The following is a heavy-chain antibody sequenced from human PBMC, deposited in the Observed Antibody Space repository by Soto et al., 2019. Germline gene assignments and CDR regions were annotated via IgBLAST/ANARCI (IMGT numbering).Heavy chain of an antibody. J-gene: IGHJ4*02. D-gene: IGHD7-27*01. CDR2: IFDSGTT. Sequence: SETLSLTCTVSGVSETRDYSCWGWIRQPPGEGLEWIGHIFDSGTTYTNPSLRSQVAISLDTSKNHFSLTLSSVTAADTAVYYCARGPSGDKVHYWGQGALVTVSS. V-gene: IGHV4-30-4*01. CDR3: ARGPSGDKVHY. CDR1: GVSETRDYSC.